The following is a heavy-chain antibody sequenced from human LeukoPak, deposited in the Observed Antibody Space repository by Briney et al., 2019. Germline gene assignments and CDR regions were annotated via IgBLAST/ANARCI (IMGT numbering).Heavy chain of an antibody. D-gene: IGHD6-19*01. Sequence: SETLSLTCTVSGGSISSSSYYWGWIRQPPGKGLEWIGSIYYSGSTYYNPSLKSRVTISVDTSKNQFSLKLSSVTAADTAVYYCGRGGQWLDRETDYWGQGTLVTVSS. CDR3: GRGGQWLDRETDY. CDR2: IYYSGST. CDR1: GGSISSSSYY. V-gene: IGHV4-39*07. J-gene: IGHJ4*02.